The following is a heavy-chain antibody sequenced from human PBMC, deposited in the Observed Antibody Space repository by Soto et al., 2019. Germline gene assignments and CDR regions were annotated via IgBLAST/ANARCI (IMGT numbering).Heavy chain of an antibody. CDR3: ARERLGYCSGGSCYSPARWFDP. D-gene: IGHD2-15*01. CDR2: IYTSGST. Sequence: PSETLSLTCTVSGGSISSYYWSWIRQPAGKGLEWIGRIYTSGSTNYNPSLKSRVTMSVDTSKNQLSLKLSSVTAADTAVYYCARERLGYCSGGSCYSPARWFDPWGQGTLVTVSS. J-gene: IGHJ5*02. V-gene: IGHV4-4*07. CDR1: GGSISSYY.